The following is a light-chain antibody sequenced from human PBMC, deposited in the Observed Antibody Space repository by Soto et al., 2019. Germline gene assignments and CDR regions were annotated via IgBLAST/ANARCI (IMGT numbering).Light chain of an antibody. V-gene: IGLV1-44*01. CDR2: TNN. Sequence: QLVLTQPPSASGTPGQRVTISCSGSSSNIGSSPVNWYQQLPGTAPKLVIYTNNQRPSGVPDRFSGSKSGTSASLAISGLQSEDEAVYHCATWDDSLSGYVFGTGTKVTVL. CDR3: ATWDDSLSGYV. CDR1: SSNIGSSP. J-gene: IGLJ1*01.